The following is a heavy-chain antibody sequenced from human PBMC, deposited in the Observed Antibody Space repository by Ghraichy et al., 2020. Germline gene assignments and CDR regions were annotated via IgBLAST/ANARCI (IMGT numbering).Heavy chain of an antibody. CDR2: VYFSGST. Sequence: SETLSLICTVSGGSVSSSYYYWTWIRQPPGKTLEWIGNVYFSGSTNYNPSLKSRVTISVDTSQNQFSLTLSSVTAADTAVYYCAREGGHNWHDVGAYYFDYWGQGTLVTVSS. J-gene: IGHJ4*02. CDR1: GGSVSSSYYY. CDR3: AREGGHNWHDVGAYYFDY. D-gene: IGHD1-1*01. V-gene: IGHV4-61*01.